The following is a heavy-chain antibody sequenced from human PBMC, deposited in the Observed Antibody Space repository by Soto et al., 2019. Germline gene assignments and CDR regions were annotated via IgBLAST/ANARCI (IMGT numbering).Heavy chain of an antibody. CDR1: GGSISSSGYY. V-gene: IGHV4-39*01. Sequence: LSLTCTVSGGSISSSGYYWGWIRQPPGKGLEWIGSIYYSGSTYYNPSLKSRVTISVDTSKNQFSLKLSSVTAADTAVYYCARLVYYDFWSGYYTCIIGIPRGYFLYSCQATLASVS. CDR2: IYYSGST. CDR3: ARLVYYDFWSGYYTCIIGIPRGYFLY. D-gene: IGHD3-3*01. J-gene: IGHJ4*02.